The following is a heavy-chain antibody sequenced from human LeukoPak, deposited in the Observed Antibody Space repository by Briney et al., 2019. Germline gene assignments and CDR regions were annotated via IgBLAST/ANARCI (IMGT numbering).Heavy chain of an antibody. CDR2: ISAYNGNT. D-gene: IGHD3-10*01. V-gene: IGHV1-18*01. J-gene: IGHJ3*02. CDR1: GYTFTSYG. CDR3: ARDIGHPTMVLPSNAFDI. Sequence: GASVKVSCKASGYTFTSYGIRLLRQAPGQGLEWMGWISAYNGNTNYAQKLQGRVTMTTDTSTSTAYMELRGLRSDDTAVYYCARDIGHPTMVLPSNAFDIWGQGTMVTVSS.